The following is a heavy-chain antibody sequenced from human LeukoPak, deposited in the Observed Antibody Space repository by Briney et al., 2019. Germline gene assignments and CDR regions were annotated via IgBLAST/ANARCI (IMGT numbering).Heavy chain of an antibody. CDR2: IYHSGST. Sequence: SETLSLTCTVSGYSISSGCYWGWIRQPPGKVLERIESIYHSGSTYYNPSLKSRVTISVDTSKNQFSLKLSSVTAADTAVYYCARQRLGTGYYIFFGAFDIWGQGTMVTVSS. J-gene: IGHJ3*02. V-gene: IGHV4-38-2*02. CDR3: ARQRLGTGYYIFFGAFDI. CDR1: GYSISSGCY. D-gene: IGHD3/OR15-3a*01.